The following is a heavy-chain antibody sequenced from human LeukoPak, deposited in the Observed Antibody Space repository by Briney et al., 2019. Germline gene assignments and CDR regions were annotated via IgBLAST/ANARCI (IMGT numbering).Heavy chain of an antibody. CDR1: GYTFTGYY. CDR2: INPNSGGT. J-gene: IGHJ4*02. CDR3: ARDRYCSSNSCYQFDY. V-gene: IGHV1-2*02. D-gene: IGHD2-2*01. Sequence: ASVKVSCKASGYTFTGYYMHWVRQAPGQGLEWMGWINPNSGGTNYAQKFQGRVTMTRGTSISAAYMELSRLRSDDTAVYYCARDRYCSSNSCYQFDYWGQGTLVTVSS.